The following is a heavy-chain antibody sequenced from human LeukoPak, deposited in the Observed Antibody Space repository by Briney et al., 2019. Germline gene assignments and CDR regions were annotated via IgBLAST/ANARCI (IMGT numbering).Heavy chain of an antibody. CDR2: ISAYNGNT. D-gene: IGHD1-26*01. Sequence: ASVNVSSTASGYTFTSYGISCVRQAPGQGLEWMGWISAYNGNTNYAQKLQGRVTMTTDTSTSTAYMELRSLRSDDTAVYYCAIPLGATEYYYGMDVWGQGTTVTVSS. V-gene: IGHV1-18*01. CDR3: AIPLGATEYYYGMDV. J-gene: IGHJ6*02. CDR1: GYTFTSYG.